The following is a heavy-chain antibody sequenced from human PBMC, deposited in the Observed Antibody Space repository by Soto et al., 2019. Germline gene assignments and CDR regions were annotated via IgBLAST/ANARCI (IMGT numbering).Heavy chain of an antibody. J-gene: IGHJ6*02. CDR2: ISYDGSNK. V-gene: IGHV3-30*18. Sequence: GGSLRLSCAASGFTFSSCGMHWVRQAPGKGLEWVAVISYDGSNKYYADSVKGRFTISRDNSKNTLYLQMNSLRAEDTAVYYCAKDHSNYERRYYGIDVWGQGTLVTVS. CDR1: GFTFSSCG. CDR3: AKDHSNYERRYYGIDV. D-gene: IGHD4-4*01.